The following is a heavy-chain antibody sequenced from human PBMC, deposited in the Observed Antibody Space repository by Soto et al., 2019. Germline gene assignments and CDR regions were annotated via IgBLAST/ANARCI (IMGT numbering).Heavy chain of an antibody. CDR3: AKGGRYCSSTSCPRTWFDP. Sequence: EVQLVESGGGLVQPGRSLRLSCAASGFTFDDYAMHWVRQAPGKGLEWVSGISWNSGSIGYADSVKGPFTISRDNAKNSLYLQMNSLRAEDTALYYCAKGGRYCSSTSCPRTWFDPWGQGTLVTVSS. V-gene: IGHV3-9*01. D-gene: IGHD2-2*01. J-gene: IGHJ5*02. CDR1: GFTFDDYA. CDR2: ISWNSGSI.